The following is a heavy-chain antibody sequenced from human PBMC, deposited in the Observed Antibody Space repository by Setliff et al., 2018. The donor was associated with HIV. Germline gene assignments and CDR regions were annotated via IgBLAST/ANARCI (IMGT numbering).Heavy chain of an antibody. CDR2: VYYSGKT. D-gene: IGHD3-3*01. J-gene: IGHJ6*03. Sequence: SETLSLTCNVSGDSITTFTTNDYYWGWVRQPPGKGLEWIGSVYYSGKTYYNPSLRSRVTISMDTSKTQFSLILRSVTAADTAVYYCTRRVYGFWSSLVGYYKYMDVWGKGTTVTVTS. CDR3: TRRVYGFWSSLVGYYKYMDV. V-gene: IGHV4-39*01. CDR1: GDSITTFTTNDYY.